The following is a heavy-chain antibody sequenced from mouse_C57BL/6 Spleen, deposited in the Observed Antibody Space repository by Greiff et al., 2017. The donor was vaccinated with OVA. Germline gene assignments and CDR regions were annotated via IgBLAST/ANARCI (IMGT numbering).Heavy chain of an antibody. Sequence: QVQLQQPGAELVKPGASVKMSCKASGYTFTSYWITWVKQRPGQGLEWIGDIYPGSGSTNYNEKFKSKATLTADKSSSTAYMQLSSLTSEDSAVYFCARGYYGSSYDYAMDYWGQGTSVTVSS. V-gene: IGHV1-55*01. CDR1: GYTFTSYW. J-gene: IGHJ4*01. CDR2: IYPGSGST. CDR3: ARGYYGSSYDYAMDY. D-gene: IGHD1-1*01.